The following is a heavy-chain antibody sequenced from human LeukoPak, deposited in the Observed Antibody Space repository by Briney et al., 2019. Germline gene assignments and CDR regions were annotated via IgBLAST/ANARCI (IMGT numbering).Heavy chain of an antibody. Sequence: SSETLSLTCTVSGGSISSSSYYCGWIRQPPGKGLEWIGSIYYSGSTYYNPSLKSRVTISVDTSKNQFSLKLSSVTAADTAVYYCAREEGYYYYMDVWGKGTTVTVSS. CDR2: IYYSGST. CDR1: GGSISSSSYY. J-gene: IGHJ6*03. V-gene: IGHV4-39*01. CDR3: AREEGYYYYMDV.